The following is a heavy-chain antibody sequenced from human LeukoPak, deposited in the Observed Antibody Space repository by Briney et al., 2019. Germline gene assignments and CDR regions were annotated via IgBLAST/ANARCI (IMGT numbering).Heavy chain of an antibody. CDR1: GFTFSDYY. CDR2: ISSSTATI. CDR3: ARSGITIFGVVNIDY. V-gene: IGHV3-11*04. D-gene: IGHD3-3*01. Sequence: GGSLRLSCAASGFTFSDYYMTWIRQAPGKGLEWVSYISSSTATIYYADSVKGRFSISRDNAKNSLYLQMNSLRAEDTAVYYCARSGITIFGVVNIDYWGQGTLVTVSS. J-gene: IGHJ4*02.